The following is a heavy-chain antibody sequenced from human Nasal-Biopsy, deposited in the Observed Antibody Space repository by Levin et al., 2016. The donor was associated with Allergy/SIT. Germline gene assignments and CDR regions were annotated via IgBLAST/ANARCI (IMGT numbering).Heavy chain of an antibody. Sequence: GGSLRLSCAASGFNFEDYTMHWVRAGPGKGLEWVSVIRWDGGSAYYADSVRGRFITSRENTENSLFLQMNSLRPEDTGLYFCTKDIGSETYGLAFHIWGRGTMVTVSS. CDR1: GFNFEDYT. CDR2: IRWDGGSA. J-gene: IGHJ3*02. V-gene: IGHV3-43*01. CDR3: TKDIGSETYGLAFHI. D-gene: IGHD3-10*01.